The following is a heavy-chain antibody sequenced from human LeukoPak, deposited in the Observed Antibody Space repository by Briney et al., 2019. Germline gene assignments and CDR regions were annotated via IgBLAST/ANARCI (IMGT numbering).Heavy chain of an antibody. J-gene: IGHJ4*02. CDR2: MNPNSGNT. D-gene: IGHD5-18*01. Sequence: ASVKVSFTASGYTFTSYDINWVRQATGQGLEWMGWMNPNSGNTGYAQKFQGRVTMTRNTSISTAYMELSSLRSEDTAVYYCARRRGYSSYFDYWGQGTLVTVSS. CDR3: ARRRGYSSYFDY. CDR1: GYTFTSYD. V-gene: IGHV1-8*01.